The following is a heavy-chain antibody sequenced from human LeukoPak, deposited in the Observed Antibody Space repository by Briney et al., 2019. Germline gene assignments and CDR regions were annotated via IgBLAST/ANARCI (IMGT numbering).Heavy chain of an antibody. CDR3: ARDPPPYGDCDFDY. J-gene: IGHJ4*02. CDR2: IDHSGGA. D-gene: IGHD4-17*01. CDR1: GGSLSGYF. V-gene: IGHV4-34*10. Sequence: RSETLSLTCAVYGGSLSGYFWTWIRQSPGKGLEWLGEIDHSGGADYNPSLKSRLTISVDMSKNQFSLRLRSVTAADTAVYYCARDPPPYGDCDFDYWGQGTLVTVSS.